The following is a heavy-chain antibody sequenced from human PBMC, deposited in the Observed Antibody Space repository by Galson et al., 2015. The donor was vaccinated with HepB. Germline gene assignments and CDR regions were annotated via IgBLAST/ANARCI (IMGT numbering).Heavy chain of an antibody. CDR1: GFTFSSYG. CDR3: AKDLKPYCSSTSCGRFDY. D-gene: IGHD2-2*01. J-gene: IGHJ4*02. CDR2: ISYDGSNK. V-gene: IGHV3-30*18. Sequence: SLRLSCAASGFTFSSYGMHWVRQAPGKGLEWVAVISYDGSNKYYADSVKGRFTISRDNSKNTLYLQMNSLRAEDTAVYYCAKDLKPYCSSTSCGRFDYWGQGTLVTVSS.